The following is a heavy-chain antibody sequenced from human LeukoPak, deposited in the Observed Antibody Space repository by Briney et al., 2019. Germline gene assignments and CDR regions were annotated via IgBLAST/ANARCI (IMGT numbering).Heavy chain of an antibody. Sequence: SQTLSLTCAISGDSVSSNSAAWNWIRQSPSRGLEWLGRTYYRSKWYNDYAVSVKSRITINPDTSKNQFSLQLNSVTPEDTAVYYCARDRYDFWSGNNWFDPWGQGTLVTVSS. J-gene: IGHJ5*02. V-gene: IGHV6-1*01. CDR3: ARDRYDFWSGNNWFDP. CDR1: GDSVSSNSAA. CDR2: TYYRSKWYN. D-gene: IGHD3-3*01.